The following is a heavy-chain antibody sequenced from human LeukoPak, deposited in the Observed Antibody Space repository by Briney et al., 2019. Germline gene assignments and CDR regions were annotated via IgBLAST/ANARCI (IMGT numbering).Heavy chain of an antibody. J-gene: IGHJ6*04. CDR3: ARGPHYYGSGSYEYSYYYYYYGMDV. V-gene: IGHV4-34*01. CDR2: INHKGST. Sequence: PSETLSLTCAVYGGSFSGHYWTWIRQPPGKGLEWIGEINHKGSTNYNPSLMSRVSTSVDTSKNQFSLKLSSVTAADTAVYYCARGPHYYGSGSYEYSYYYYYYGMDVWGNGTTVTVSS. D-gene: IGHD3-10*01. CDR1: GGSFSGHY.